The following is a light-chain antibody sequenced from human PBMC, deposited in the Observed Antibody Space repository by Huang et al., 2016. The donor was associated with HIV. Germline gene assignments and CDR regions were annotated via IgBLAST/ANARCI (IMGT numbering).Light chain of an antibody. J-gene: IGKJ3*01. Sequence: DIQMTQSPSSLSASIGDRVTITCRASQTISTYVNWYQQKSGEAPKLLIYAASSLQYGVPSRFSGSGSGTEVTLTIASLQPEDFATYYCQQSYSVPPFFGPGTKVDFK. CDR2: AAS. CDR3: QQSYSVPPF. CDR1: QTISTY. V-gene: IGKV1-39*01.